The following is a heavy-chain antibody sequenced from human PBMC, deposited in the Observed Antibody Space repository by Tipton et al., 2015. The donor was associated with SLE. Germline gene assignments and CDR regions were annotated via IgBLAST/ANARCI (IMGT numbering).Heavy chain of an antibody. Sequence: GSLRLSCAASGFNFSDYVMNWVRQAPGKGLEWVSSISSTRRYIYYADSVKGRFTISRDSAENSLFLQMNSLSADDTAIYYCAREVRGDTWFDRAFDLWGQGTLVSVSS. CDR3: AREVRGDTWFDRAFDL. J-gene: IGHJ3*01. D-gene: IGHD3-10*01. V-gene: IGHV3-21*01. CDR1: GFNFSDYV. CDR2: ISSTRRYI.